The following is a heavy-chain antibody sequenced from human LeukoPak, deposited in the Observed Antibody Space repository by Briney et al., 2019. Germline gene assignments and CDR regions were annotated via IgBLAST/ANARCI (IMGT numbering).Heavy chain of an antibody. Sequence: SETLSLTCTVSGGSISSYYWSWIRQPPGKGLEWIGYIYYSGSTYYNPSLKSRVTISVDTSKNQFSLKLSSVTAADTAVYYCATGITIFGVVISWGQGTLVTVSS. CDR3: ATGITIFGVVIS. J-gene: IGHJ4*02. D-gene: IGHD3-3*01. V-gene: IGHV4-59*06. CDR1: GGSISSYY. CDR2: IYYSGST.